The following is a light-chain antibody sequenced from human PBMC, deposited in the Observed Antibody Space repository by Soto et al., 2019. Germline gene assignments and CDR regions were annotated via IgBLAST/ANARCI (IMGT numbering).Light chain of an antibody. CDR1: QGVSSRY. J-gene: IGKJ4*01. CDR2: GAS. Sequence: EIVLTQSPGTLSLSPGERATLSCRASQGVSSRYLAWYQQKPGQAPRLLMFGASSRATGIPDRFSGSGSGTDFTLTISRLEPEDFAVYYCQQYGSSPPLSFGGGTKVDIK. V-gene: IGKV3-20*01. CDR3: QQYGSSPPLS.